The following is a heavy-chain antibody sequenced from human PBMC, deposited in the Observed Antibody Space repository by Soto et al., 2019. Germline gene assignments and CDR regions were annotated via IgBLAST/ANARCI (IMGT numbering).Heavy chain of an antibody. CDR2: IIPIFGTA. CDR3: AREEQEDSVVVPAAMSNWFDP. CDR1: GGTFSSYA. J-gene: IGHJ5*02. D-gene: IGHD2-2*01. V-gene: IGHV1-69*06. Sequence: GASVKVSCKASGGTFSSYAISWVRQAPGQGLEWMGGIIPIFGTANYAQKFQGRVTITADKSTSTAYMELSSLRSEDTAVYYCAREEQEDSVVVPAAMSNWFDPWGQGALVTVSS.